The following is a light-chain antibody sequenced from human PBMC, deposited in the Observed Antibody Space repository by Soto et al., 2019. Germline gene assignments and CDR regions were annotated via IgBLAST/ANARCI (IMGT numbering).Light chain of an antibody. J-gene: IGLJ1*01. V-gene: IGLV2-14*03. CDR2: YVT. CDR3: SSYTCTASYV. CDR1: SSDIGGYNY. Sequence: QSSLTQPASVSGSPGQSITICCTGTSSDIGGYNYVSWYQQHPGKAPKLIINYVTNRPSGVSTRFSGSKSGNTASLTISGLQADDEGDYYCSSYTCTASYVFGTGTKVTVL.